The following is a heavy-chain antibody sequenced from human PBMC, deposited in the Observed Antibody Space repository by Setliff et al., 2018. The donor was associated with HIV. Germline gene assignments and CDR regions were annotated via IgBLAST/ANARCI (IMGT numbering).Heavy chain of an antibody. V-gene: IGHV1-46*01. Sequence: ASVKVSCKPSGYSFTNHYMHWVRQAPGQGLEWMGVINPTGGSTRNTQTFQGWVTMTRDTYISTVYMELSRLRSDDTAVYYCARGRDLLVLCDWGQGTLVTVSS. J-gene: IGHJ4*02. CDR2: INPTGGST. CDR1: GYSFTNHY. D-gene: IGHD2-8*02. CDR3: ARGRDLLVLCD.